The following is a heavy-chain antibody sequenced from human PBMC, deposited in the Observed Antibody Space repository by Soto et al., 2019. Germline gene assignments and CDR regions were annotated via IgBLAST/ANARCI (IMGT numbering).Heavy chain of an antibody. V-gene: IGHV3-23*01. CDR3: AKDIPGQLVKGRVDD. CDR1: GFTFSDHA. J-gene: IGHJ4*01. D-gene: IGHD6-13*01. CDR2: ISGSGSDT. Sequence: GGSLRLSCAASGFTFSDHAMAWVRQAPGKGLEWVSAISGSGSDTYYEDSVQGRFTISRDNAKNTLYLQLNSLRAEDTAVYYCAKDIPGQLVKGRVDDWGQGALVTVSS.